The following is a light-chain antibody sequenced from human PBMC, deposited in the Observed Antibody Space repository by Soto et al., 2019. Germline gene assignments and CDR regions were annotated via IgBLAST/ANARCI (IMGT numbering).Light chain of an antibody. J-gene: IGKJ1*01. Sequence: IVLTQSPGTLSVSAVDGATLSCRASQTVGKNYLAWYQHRPGQAPRLLIHDASTRATGIPDRFSGSGSGTDFTLTIGRLEPEDLAVYYCQQYDSLPRTFGQGTKVDIK. CDR3: QQYDSLPRT. CDR2: DAS. V-gene: IGKV3-20*01. CDR1: QTVGKNY.